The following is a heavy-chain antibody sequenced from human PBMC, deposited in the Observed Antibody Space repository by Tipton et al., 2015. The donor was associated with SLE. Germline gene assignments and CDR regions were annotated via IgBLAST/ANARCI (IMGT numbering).Heavy chain of an antibody. V-gene: IGHV3-7*01. CDR2: IKEDGSEK. CDR3: ARDIDEYTYGLGDY. Sequence: SLRLSCAVSGSTFSSYWMTWVRQAPGKGLEWVANIKEDGSEKNYADSVKGRFTISRDNAENSLYLQMNSLRSDDTAVYYCARDIDEYTYGLGDYWGQGALVTVS. J-gene: IGHJ4*02. D-gene: IGHD5-18*01. CDR1: GSTFSSYW.